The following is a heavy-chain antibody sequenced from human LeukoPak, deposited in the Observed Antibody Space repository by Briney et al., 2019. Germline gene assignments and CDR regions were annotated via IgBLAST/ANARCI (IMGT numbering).Heavy chain of an antibody. J-gene: IGHJ5*02. Sequence: ASVKVSCKASGYTFTSYYMHWVRQAPGQGLEWMGWINPNSGGTNYAQKFQGRVTMTRDTSISTAYMELSRLRSDDTAVYYCARGGTTKGIAAHWFDPWGQGTLVTVSS. CDR3: ARGGTTKGIAAHWFDP. CDR1: GYTFTSYY. D-gene: IGHD6-25*01. CDR2: INPNSGGT. V-gene: IGHV1-2*02.